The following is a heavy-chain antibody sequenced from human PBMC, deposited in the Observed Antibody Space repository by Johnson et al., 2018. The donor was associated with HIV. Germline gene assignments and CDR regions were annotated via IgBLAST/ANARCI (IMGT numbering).Heavy chain of an antibody. Sequence: VQLVESGGGVVRPGGSLRLSCAGSGFIFDDYAMSWVRQAPGKGLEWVSGIYSGGSTYYADSVKGRFTISRDNSKNTLYLQMNSLRAEDTAVYYCAREGENDAFEIWGQGTMVTVSS. J-gene: IGHJ3*02. V-gene: IGHV3-66*01. CDR3: AREGENDAFEI. D-gene: IGHD2-21*01. CDR2: IYSGGST. CDR1: GFIFDDYA.